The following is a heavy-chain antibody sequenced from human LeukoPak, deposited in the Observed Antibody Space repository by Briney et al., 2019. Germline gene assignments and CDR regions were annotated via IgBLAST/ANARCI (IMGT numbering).Heavy chain of an antibody. D-gene: IGHD3-10*01. CDR1: GYSFTTYW. CDR3: ARTMVRGVIASGFDF. V-gene: IGHV5-51*01. Sequence: GESLKISCKGSGYSFTTYWIGWVRQMPGKGLEWMGTIYPGDSDTIYSPSFQGQVTILVDKSISTAYLQWSTLKASDTAMYYCARTMVRGVIASGFDFWGQGTLVTVSS. CDR2: IYPGDSDT. J-gene: IGHJ4*02.